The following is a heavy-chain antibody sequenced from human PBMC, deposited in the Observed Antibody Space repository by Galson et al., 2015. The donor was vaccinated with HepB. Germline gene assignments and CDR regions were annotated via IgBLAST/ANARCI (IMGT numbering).Heavy chain of an antibody. J-gene: IGHJ6*02. CDR3: ARVLGYCSSTSCYGYYYYGMDV. D-gene: IGHD2-2*01. Sequence: SVKVSCKASGGTFSSYAISWVRQAPGQGLEWMGGIIPIFGTANYAQKFQGRVTITADESTSTAYMELSSLRSEDTAVYYCARVLGYCSSTSCYGYYYYGMDVWGQGTTVTVSS. V-gene: IGHV1-69*13. CDR2: IIPIFGTA. CDR1: GGTFSSYA.